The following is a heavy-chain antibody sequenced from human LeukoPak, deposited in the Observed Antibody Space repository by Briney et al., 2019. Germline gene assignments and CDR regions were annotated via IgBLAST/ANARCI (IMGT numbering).Heavy chain of an antibody. CDR3: ARYRSTVTHDGFDI. J-gene: IGHJ3*02. CDR2: TYYRSKWYN. Sequence: SQTLSLTCAISGDSVSSNSAAWNWIRQSPSSGLEWLGRTYYRSKWYNDYAVSVKSRITINPDTPKNQFSLKLTSVTAADTAVYYCARYRSTVTHDGFDIWGQGTMVTVSS. D-gene: IGHD4-17*01. V-gene: IGHV6-1*01. CDR1: GDSVSSNSAA.